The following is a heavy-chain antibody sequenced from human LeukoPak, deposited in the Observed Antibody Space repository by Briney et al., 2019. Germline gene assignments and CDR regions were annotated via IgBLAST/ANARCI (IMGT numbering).Heavy chain of an antibody. Sequence: PGGSLRLSCAASGFTFSSYGMHWARQAPGKGLQWVAFIRYDGSNKYYADSVKGRFTISRDNSKNTLYLQMNSLRAEDTAVYYCAKDLGIAAAGTADYWGQGTLVTVSS. V-gene: IGHV3-30*02. D-gene: IGHD6-13*01. CDR1: GFTFSSYG. J-gene: IGHJ4*02. CDR2: IRYDGSNK. CDR3: AKDLGIAAAGTADY.